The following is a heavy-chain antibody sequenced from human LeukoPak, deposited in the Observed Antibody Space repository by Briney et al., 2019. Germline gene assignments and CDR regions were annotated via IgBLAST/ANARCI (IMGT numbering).Heavy chain of an antibody. CDR1: GGSISSGGYS. D-gene: IGHD6-13*01. J-gene: IGHJ5*02. V-gene: IGHV4-31*03. CDR3: ARGSSSWAHNWFDP. Sequence: SQTLSLTCTVSGGSISSGGYSWSWIRQHPGKGLEWIGYIYYSGSTYYNPSLKSRVTISVDTSKNQFSLKLSSVTAADTAVYYCARGSSSWAHNWFDPWGQRTLVTVSS. CDR2: IYYSGST.